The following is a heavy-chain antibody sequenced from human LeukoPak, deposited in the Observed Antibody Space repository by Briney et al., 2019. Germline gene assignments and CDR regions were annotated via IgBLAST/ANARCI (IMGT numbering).Heavy chain of an antibody. J-gene: IGHJ3*02. V-gene: IGHV3-9*01. D-gene: IGHD3-16*01. CDR3: AKDFYRLGEFDAFDN. CDR2: ISWNSGRI. Sequence: GRSLRLSCAASGLTFDDYAMHWVRQAPGKGLEWVSGISWNSGRIGYADSVKGRFTISRDNAKNSLYLQMNSLRVEDTALYYCAKDFYRLGEFDAFDNWGQGTMVTVSS. CDR1: GLTFDDYA.